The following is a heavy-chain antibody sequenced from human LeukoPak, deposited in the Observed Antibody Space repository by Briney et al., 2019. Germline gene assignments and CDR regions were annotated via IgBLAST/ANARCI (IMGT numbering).Heavy chain of an antibody. CDR3: ARVPGRTIAVAGTGYFDY. Sequence: ASVKVSCKASGYTFTGYYMYWVRQAPGQGLEWMGWINPNSGGTNYAQKFQGRVTMTRDTSISTAYMELSRLRSDDTAVYYCARVPGRTIAVAGTGYFDYWGQGTLVTVSS. CDR2: INPNSGGT. J-gene: IGHJ4*02. V-gene: IGHV1-2*02. CDR1: GYTFTGYY. D-gene: IGHD6-19*01.